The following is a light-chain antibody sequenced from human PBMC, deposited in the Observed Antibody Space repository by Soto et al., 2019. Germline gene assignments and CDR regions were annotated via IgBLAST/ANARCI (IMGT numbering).Light chain of an antibody. J-gene: IGLJ2*01. CDR1: SSDVGSYNL. V-gene: IGLV2-23*01. CDR2: EGS. CDR3: CSYAGSSSYVI. Sequence: QSVLTQPASVSGSPGQSITISCTGTSSDVGSYNLVSWYQQHPGKAPKLIIYEGSKRPSGVSNRFSGSKSGNTASLTISGLQEEDEADYYCCSYAGSSSYVIFGGGTKLTVL.